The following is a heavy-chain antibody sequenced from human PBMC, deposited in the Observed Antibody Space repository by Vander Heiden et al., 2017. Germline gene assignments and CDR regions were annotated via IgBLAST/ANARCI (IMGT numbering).Heavy chain of an antibody. J-gene: IGHJ4*02. CDR2: IYYSGTA. D-gene: IGHD5-12*01. V-gene: IGHV4-39*01. CDR1: GDFISNNYYY. Sequence: QLQLQESGPGLVKPSETLSLICALSGDFISNNYYYWGWIRQPPGKWLEWIGNIYYSGTAFYNPALKSRVTISVDTSTNQFSLRLRSVTAADTAVYYCARARDGYLADYFDYWGQGSLVTVSS. CDR3: ARARDGYLADYFDY.